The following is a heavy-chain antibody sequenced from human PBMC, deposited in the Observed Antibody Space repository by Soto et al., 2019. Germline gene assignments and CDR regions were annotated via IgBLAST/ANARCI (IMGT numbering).Heavy chain of an antibody. CDR2: ISYDGSNK. Sequence: GGSLRLSCAASGFTFSSYGMHWVRQAPGKGLEWVAVISYDGSNKYYADSVKGRFTISRDNSKNTLYLQMNSLRAEDTAVYYCAKDRLVYYFDYWGQGTLVTVSS. V-gene: IGHV3-30*18. J-gene: IGHJ4*02. D-gene: IGHD6-6*01. CDR3: AKDRLVYYFDY. CDR1: GFTFSSYG.